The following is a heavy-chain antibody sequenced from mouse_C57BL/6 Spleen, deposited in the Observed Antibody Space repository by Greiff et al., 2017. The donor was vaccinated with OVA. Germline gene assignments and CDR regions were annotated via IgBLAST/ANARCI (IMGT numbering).Heavy chain of an antibody. Sequence: QVQLQQPGAELVRPGSSVKLSCKASGYTFTSYWMDWVKQRPGQGLEWIGNIYPSDSETHYNQKFKDKATLTVDKSSSPAYMQLSSLTSEDSAVYYCARKGDYGSSYGWYFDVWGTGTTVTVSS. CDR3: ARKGDYGSSYGWYFDV. CDR1: GYTFTSYW. J-gene: IGHJ1*03. D-gene: IGHD1-1*01. V-gene: IGHV1-61*01. CDR2: IYPSDSET.